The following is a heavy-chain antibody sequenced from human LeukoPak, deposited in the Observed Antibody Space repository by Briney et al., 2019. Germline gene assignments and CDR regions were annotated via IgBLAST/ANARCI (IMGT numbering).Heavy chain of an antibody. V-gene: IGHV3-53*05. J-gene: IGHJ1*01. Sequence: PGGSLRLSCAASGFTVSSNYMSWVRQAPGKGLEWVSVIYSGGYTYYADSVKGRFTISRDNSKNTLYLQMNSLRAEDTAVYYCARDLTTVTTYFQHWGQGTLVTVSS. CDR1: GFTVSSNY. D-gene: IGHD4-17*01. CDR3: ARDLTTVTTYFQH. CDR2: IYSGGYT.